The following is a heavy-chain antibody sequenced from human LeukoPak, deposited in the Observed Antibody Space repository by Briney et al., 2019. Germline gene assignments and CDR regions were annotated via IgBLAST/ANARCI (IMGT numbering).Heavy chain of an antibody. CDR2: ISGSGVSA. Sequence: PGGSLRLSCAASGFRFSSYAMSWVRQAPGKGLEWVSAISGSGVSAYYADSVKGRFTISRDNSKNTLYLQMNSLRAEDTAVYYCAKERLRYFDDAMDYWGQGTLVTVSS. V-gene: IGHV3-23*01. D-gene: IGHD3-9*01. CDR1: GFRFSSYA. CDR3: AKERLRYFDDAMDY. J-gene: IGHJ4*02.